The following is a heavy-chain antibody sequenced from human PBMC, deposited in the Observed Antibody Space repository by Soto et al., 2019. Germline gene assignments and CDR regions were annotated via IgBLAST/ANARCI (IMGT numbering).Heavy chain of an antibody. CDR3: ARMATSGTLNWFDP. CDR1: GYTFGNND. J-gene: IGHJ5*02. CDR2: MNPNSGNT. V-gene: IGHV1-8*01. Sequence: GASVKVSCKASGYTFGNNDISWVRQATGQGLEWMGWMNPNSGNTGYVQKFQGRVSLTRNTSITTDYLELSSLRSDDTAIYYCARMATSGTLNWFDPWGQGTLVTVSS.